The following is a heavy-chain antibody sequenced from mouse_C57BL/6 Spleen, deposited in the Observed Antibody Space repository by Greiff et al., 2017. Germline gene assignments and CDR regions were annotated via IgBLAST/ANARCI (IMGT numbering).Heavy chain of an antibody. CDR3: AREHYDFYYFDY. V-gene: IGHV5-4*01. Sequence: EVMLVESGGGLVKPGGSLKLSCAASGFTFSSYAMSWVRQTPEKRLEWVATISDGGSYTDYPDNVKGRFTISRDNAKNNLYLQMSHLKSEDTAMYYCAREHYDFYYFDYWGQGTTRTVSS. D-gene: IGHD2-4*01. J-gene: IGHJ2*01. CDR2: ISDGGSYT. CDR1: GFTFSSYA.